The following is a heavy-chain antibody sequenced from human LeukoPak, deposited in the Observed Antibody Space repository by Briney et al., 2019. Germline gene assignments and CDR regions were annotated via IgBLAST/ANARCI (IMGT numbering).Heavy chain of an antibody. CDR1: GFTVSSNY. D-gene: IGHD3-22*01. J-gene: IGHJ5*02. V-gene: IGHV3-53*01. CDR2: IYSGGST. Sequence: GGSLRLSCAASGFTVSSNYMSWVRQAPGKGLEWVSVIYSGGSTYYADFVKGRFTISRHNSKNTLYLQMNSLRAEDTAVYYCAKVGGITMIVVVHGEYWFDPWGQGTLVTVSS. CDR3: AKVGGITMIVVVHGEYWFDP.